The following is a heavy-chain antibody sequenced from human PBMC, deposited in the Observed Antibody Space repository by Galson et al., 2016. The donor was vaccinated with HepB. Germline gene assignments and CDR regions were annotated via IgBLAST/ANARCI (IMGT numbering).Heavy chain of an antibody. CDR3: ARAGPYSGYDLPFDY. CDR2: IYYSGNT. D-gene: IGHD5-12*01. V-gene: IGHV4-31*03. J-gene: IGHJ4*02. Sequence: LTCTVSGDSIYSVGYYWSLIRQHPGKGLEWLGFIYYSGNTYYNPSLKSRITISLDTSKNQFSLKVRSVTAADTAVYYCARAGPYSGYDLPFDYWGQGALVTVSS. CDR1: GDSIYSVGYY.